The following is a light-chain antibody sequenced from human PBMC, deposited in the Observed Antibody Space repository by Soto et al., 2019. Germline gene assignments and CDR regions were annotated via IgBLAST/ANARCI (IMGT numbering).Light chain of an antibody. CDR2: EDI. CDR3: YKYAGGSTYL. J-gene: IGLJ1*01. CDR1: SSDVGSYSL. Sequence: QSALTQPASVSGSPGQSITISCTGTSSDVGSYSLLSWYQHHPGKAPKLIIYEDIKGPSGVSNRFSGSKSGNTASLRISGLQAEDEADYYCYKYAGGSTYLFGTGTKVTVL. V-gene: IGLV2-23*01.